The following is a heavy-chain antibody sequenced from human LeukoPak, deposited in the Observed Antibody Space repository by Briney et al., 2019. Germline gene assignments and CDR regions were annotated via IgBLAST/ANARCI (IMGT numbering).Heavy chain of an antibody. Sequence: WASVKVSCKASGYTFTSYGISWVRQAPGQGLEWMGWISAYNGNTNYAQKLQGRVTMTRNTSISTAYMELSSLRSEDTAVYYCARGLLWFGESDYWGQGTLVTVSS. CDR2: ISAYNGNT. D-gene: IGHD3-10*01. CDR3: ARGLLWFGESDY. V-gene: IGHV1-18*01. J-gene: IGHJ4*02. CDR1: GYTFTSYG.